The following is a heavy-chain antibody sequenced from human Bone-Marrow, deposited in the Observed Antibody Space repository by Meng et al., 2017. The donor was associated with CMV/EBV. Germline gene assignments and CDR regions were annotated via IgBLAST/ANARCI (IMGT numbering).Heavy chain of an antibody. D-gene: IGHD3-9*01. CDR3: AKDRSNYDILTGSGIGDY. J-gene: IGHJ4*02. Sequence: GESLKISCAASGFTFSNSDMNWVRQAPEKGLEWVSGVSWNGSRTHYADSVKGRFIISRDNSRNFLYQQMNSLRPEDMALYYCAKDRSNYDILTGSGIGDYWGQGTLVTVSS. V-gene: IGHV3-19*01. CDR2: VSWNGSRT. CDR1: GFTFSNSD.